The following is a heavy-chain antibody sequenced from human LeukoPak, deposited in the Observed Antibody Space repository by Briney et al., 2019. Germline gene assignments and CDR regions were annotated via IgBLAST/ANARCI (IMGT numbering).Heavy chain of an antibody. Sequence: GGSLRLSCAASGFTFSDHYIDWVRQAPGKGLEWVGRSRDKGNSYTTAYAASVRGRFTISRDDPKNSLYLQMNSLKIEDTAVYYCTKLARAPRDFDYWGQGTLVTVSS. D-gene: IGHD3-10*01. CDR3: TKLARAPRDFDY. V-gene: IGHV3-72*01. CDR2: SRDKGNSYTT. CDR1: GFTFSDHY. J-gene: IGHJ4*01.